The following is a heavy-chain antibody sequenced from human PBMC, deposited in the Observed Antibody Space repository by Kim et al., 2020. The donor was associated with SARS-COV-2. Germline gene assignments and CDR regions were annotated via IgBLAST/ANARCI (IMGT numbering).Heavy chain of an antibody. Sequence: SETLSLTCTVSGGSISSSSYYWGWIRQPPGKGLEWIGNIYSSGGTYYNPSLKSRVIISVDTSKNQFSLRLSSMTAADTAVYYCAKHRSSRWNPAYYYGMDVWGHGTTVTVSS. J-gene: IGHJ6*02. CDR2: IYSSGGT. V-gene: IGHV4-39*01. CDR3: AKHRSSRWNPAYYYGMDV. D-gene: IGHD6-13*01. CDR1: GGSISSSSYY.